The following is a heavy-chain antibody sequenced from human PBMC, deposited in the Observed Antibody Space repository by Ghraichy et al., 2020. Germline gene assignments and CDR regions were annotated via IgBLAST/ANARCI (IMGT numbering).Heavy chain of an antibody. Sequence: GGSLRLSCAASGFTFSSYGMHWVRQAPGKGLEWVAFIRYDGSNKYYADSVKGRFTISRDNSKNTLYLQMNSLRAEDTAVYYCAKDRGTAMDFDYWGQGTLVTVSS. CDR3: AKDRGTAMDFDY. CDR2: IRYDGSNK. D-gene: IGHD5-18*01. V-gene: IGHV3-30*02. CDR1: GFTFSSYG. J-gene: IGHJ4*02.